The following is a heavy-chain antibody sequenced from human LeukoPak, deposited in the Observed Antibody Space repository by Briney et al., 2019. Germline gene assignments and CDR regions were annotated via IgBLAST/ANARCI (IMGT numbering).Heavy chain of an antibody. J-gene: IGHJ4*02. D-gene: IGHD5-24*01. CDR1: GVSFSSDG. CDR2: IWYDGSNK. V-gene: IGHV3-33*01. Sequence: VGSLRLSCAASGVSFSSDGMNWVCQAPAQGLELEAVIWYDGSNKYYADSVKGRFTVSRENSKNTLYLQVNSLRAEDTAVYFCARDRTVPLGRGWLQSGYFDNWGQGTLVTVSS. CDR3: ARDRTVPLGRGWLQSGYFDN.